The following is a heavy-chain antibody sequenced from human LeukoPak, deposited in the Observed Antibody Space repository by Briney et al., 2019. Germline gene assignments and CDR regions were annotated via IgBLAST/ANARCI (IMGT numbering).Heavy chain of an antibody. J-gene: IGHJ4*02. D-gene: IGHD4/OR15-4a*01. Sequence: GGSLRLSCAASGFTFSTYWMTWVRQAPGKGLEWVANIKQDGSEKYFVDSVKGRFTISRDNANNSLYLQMNSLRAEDTAVYYCVRDVDYANPRHDYWGQGTLVTVSS. V-gene: IGHV3-7*01. CDR2: IKQDGSEK. CDR3: VRDVDYANPRHDY. CDR1: GFTFSTYW.